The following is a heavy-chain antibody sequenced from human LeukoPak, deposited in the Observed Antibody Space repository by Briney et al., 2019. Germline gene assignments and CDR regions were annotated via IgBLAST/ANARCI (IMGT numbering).Heavy chain of an antibody. Sequence: ASVKVSCKASGYTFTSYGISWVRQAPGQGLEWMGWISAYNGNTNYAQKLQGGVTMTTDTSTSTAYMELRSLRSDDTAVYYCARDRIYDSSGYYYSAFDIWGQGTMVTVSS. J-gene: IGHJ3*02. CDR3: ARDRIYDSSGYYYSAFDI. CDR1: GYTFTSYG. D-gene: IGHD3-22*01. CDR2: ISAYNGNT. V-gene: IGHV1-18*01.